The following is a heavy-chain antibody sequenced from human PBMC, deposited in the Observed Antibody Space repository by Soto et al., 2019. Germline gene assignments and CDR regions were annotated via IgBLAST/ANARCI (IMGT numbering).Heavy chain of an antibody. CDR1: GGSISSGGYY. CDR2: IYYSGST. CDR3: ARHFYDSSADDAFDI. Sequence: QVQLQESGPGLVKPSQTLSLTCTVSGGSISSGGYYWSWIRQHPGKGLEWIGYIYYSGSTYYNPSLKSRVTIAVDTSKNQFSLKLSSVTAADTAVYYCARHFYDSSADDAFDIWGQGTMVTVSS. D-gene: IGHD3-22*01. J-gene: IGHJ3*02. V-gene: IGHV4-31*03.